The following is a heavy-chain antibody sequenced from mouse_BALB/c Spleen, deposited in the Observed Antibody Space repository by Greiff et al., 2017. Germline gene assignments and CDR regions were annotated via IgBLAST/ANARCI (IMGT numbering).Heavy chain of an antibody. CDR1: GFNIKDTY. CDR2: IDPANGNT. CDR3: ARNYYGSMDY. D-gene: IGHD1-1*01. J-gene: IGHJ4*01. Sequence: EVQLKESGAELVKPGASVKLSCTASGFNIKDTYMHWVKQRPEQGLEWIGRIDPANGNTKYDPKFQGKATITADTSSNTAYLQLSSLTSEDTAVYYCARNYYGSMDYWGQGTSVTVSS. V-gene: IGHV14-3*02.